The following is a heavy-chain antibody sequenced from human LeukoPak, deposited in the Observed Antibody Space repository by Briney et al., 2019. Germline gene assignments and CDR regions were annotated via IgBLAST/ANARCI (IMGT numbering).Heavy chain of an antibody. CDR3: AKDARGDYNYYTDV. CDR2: IRYDGSNK. D-gene: IGHD3-10*01. Sequence: SCKASGYTFTGYYMHWVRQAPGKGLEGVAFIRYDGSNKYYADSVEGRFTISRDNSKNTLYLQMNSLRAEDTAVYYCAKDARGDYNYYTDVSGKRTTVTVSS. V-gene: IGHV3-30*02. J-gene: IGHJ6*03. CDR1: GYTFTGYY.